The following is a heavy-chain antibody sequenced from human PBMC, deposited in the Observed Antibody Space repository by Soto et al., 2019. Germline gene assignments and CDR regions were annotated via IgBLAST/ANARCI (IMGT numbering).Heavy chain of an antibody. J-gene: IGHJ4*02. V-gene: IGHV3-15*01. CDR3: TTGLADYYDSSGYPPIY. Sequence: GVSLRLSCAASGFTFSNAWMSWVRQAPGKGLEWVGRIKSKTDGGTTDYAAPVKGRFTISRDDSKNTLYLQMNSLKTEDTAVYYCTTGLADYYDSSGYPPIYWVQVSMVIVSS. D-gene: IGHD3-22*01. CDR2: IKSKTDGGTT. CDR1: GFTFSNAW.